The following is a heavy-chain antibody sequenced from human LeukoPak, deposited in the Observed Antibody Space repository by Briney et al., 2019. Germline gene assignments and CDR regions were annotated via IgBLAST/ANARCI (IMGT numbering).Heavy chain of an antibody. J-gene: IGHJ2*01. Sequence: SETLSLTCTVSGYSISSGYYWGWIRQPPGKGLEWIGSIYHSGSTYYNPSLKSRVTISVDTSKNQFSLKLTSVTAADTAVYYCARVSSSWYQDWYFDRWGRGTLVTVSS. CDR2: IYHSGST. CDR3: ARVSSSWYQDWYFDR. V-gene: IGHV4-38-2*02. D-gene: IGHD6-13*01. CDR1: GYSISSGYY.